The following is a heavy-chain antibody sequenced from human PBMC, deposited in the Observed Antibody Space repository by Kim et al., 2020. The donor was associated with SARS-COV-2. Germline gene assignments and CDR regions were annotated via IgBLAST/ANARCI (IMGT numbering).Heavy chain of an antibody. Sequence: GGSLRLSCAASGFTLSSYGMHWVRQAPGKGMEWVALILHDGSKEFYADSVKGRFAISRDISKNTLHLQMDSLRGEDTAVYYCSKDRSSGTYLLDFWGQGTLVTVSS. J-gene: IGHJ4*02. CDR2: ILHDGSKE. CDR1: GFTLSSYG. CDR3: SKDRSSGTYLLDF. D-gene: IGHD3-10*01. V-gene: IGHV3-30*18.